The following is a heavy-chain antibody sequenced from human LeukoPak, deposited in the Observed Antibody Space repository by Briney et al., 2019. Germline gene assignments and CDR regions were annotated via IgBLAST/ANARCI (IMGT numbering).Heavy chain of an antibody. CDR2: ISTYNGHT. CDR3: ARDLAPINSGSYSDY. V-gene: IGHV1-18*01. CDR1: GYTFTSYG. J-gene: IGHJ4*02. D-gene: IGHD1-26*01. Sequence: GASVKVSCKASGYTFTSYGISWVRQAPGQGLEWMGWISTYNGHTNYARKVQGRVTMTTDTSTSTAYMELRSLRSDDTAVYYCARDLAPINSGSYSDYWGQGTLVTVSS.